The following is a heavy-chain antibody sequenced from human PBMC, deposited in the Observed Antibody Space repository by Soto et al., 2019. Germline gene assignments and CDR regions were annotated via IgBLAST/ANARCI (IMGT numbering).Heavy chain of an antibody. J-gene: IGHJ5*01. CDR3: ARGYNWLDF. Sequence: EVQVVESGGGFIQPGGSLRLFCAASGFTVSSNYMTWVRQAPGKGLEWVSVISSDGRTYYTDSVKGRFTMSRDNSKNTVYLQMNSLRADDTAVYYCARGYNWLDFWGQGTLVTVSS. CDR1: GFTVSSNY. CDR2: ISSDGRT. V-gene: IGHV3-53*01.